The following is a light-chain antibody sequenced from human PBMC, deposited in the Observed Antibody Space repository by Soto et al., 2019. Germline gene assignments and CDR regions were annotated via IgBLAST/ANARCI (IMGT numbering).Light chain of an antibody. V-gene: IGKV3-20*01. J-gene: IGKJ3*01. Sequence: EIVLTQSPGTLSLSPGERATLSCRASQSVSSGYLAWYQHKLGQAPRLLIYGASRRVTGIPDRFSGSGSGTGFTLTISRLETEDWTVYYCQQYGNTPRTFGPGTKVY. CDR2: GAS. CDR1: QSVSSGY. CDR3: QQYGNTPRT.